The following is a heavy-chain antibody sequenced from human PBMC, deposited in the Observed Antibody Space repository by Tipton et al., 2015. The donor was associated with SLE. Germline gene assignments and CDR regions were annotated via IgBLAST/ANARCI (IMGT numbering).Heavy chain of an antibody. CDR1: DGSISISGYK. Sequence: TLSLTCSASDGSISISGYKWAWIRQSPGKGLEWIGSISYSGSTSYNPSLNSRVTISLDASQNRLSLKLTSVTAADTAVYYCARPFVGTSGWEPYDYWGQGNQVTVSS. CDR2: ISYSGST. J-gene: IGHJ4*02. CDR3: ARPFVGTSGWEPYDY. V-gene: IGHV4-39*07. D-gene: IGHD6-19*01.